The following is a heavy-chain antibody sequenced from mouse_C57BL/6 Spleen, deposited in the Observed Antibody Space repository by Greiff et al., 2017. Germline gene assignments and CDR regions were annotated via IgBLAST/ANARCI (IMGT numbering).Heavy chain of an antibody. J-gene: IGHJ4*01. Sequence: VQLQQSGAELVKPGASVTMSCKASGYTFNSYWLTWGKQRPGQGLEWIGDIYPSSGSTNYNEKFKNNATLTVDTSSSTAYMQLSNLTSEDSAVYYCARVYYGSSYYAMDYWGQGTSVTVSS. CDR1: GYTFNSYW. CDR2: IYPSSGST. CDR3: ARVYYGSSYYAMDY. V-gene: IGHV1-55*01. D-gene: IGHD1-1*01.